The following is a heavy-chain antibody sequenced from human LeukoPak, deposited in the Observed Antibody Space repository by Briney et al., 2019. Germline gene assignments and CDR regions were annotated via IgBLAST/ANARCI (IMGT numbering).Heavy chain of an antibody. Sequence: ASVKVSCKASGFTFTSYYMHWVRQAPGQGLEWMGIINPSGSYTSYAQKFQGRVTMTRDTSTSTVYMELSSLRSEDTAVYYCARSGRGTYYYFDLWGQGTLVTVSS. V-gene: IGHV1-46*01. J-gene: IGHJ4*02. CDR2: INPSGSYT. CDR1: GFTFTSYY. CDR3: ARSGRGTYYYFDL. D-gene: IGHD1-26*01.